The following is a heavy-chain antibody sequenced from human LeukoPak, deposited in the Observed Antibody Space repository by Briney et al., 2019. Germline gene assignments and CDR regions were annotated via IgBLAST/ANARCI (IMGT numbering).Heavy chain of an antibody. Sequence: SVKVSFKASGYTFTGYYMHWVRQAPGQGLEWMGWIKPKSGGTNYAQKFQGRVTMTRDTSISTAYMELSRLRSDDTAVYYCARETDCTNGVYYRVDAGDIWFDPWGQGTLVTVSS. CDR3: ARETDCTNGVYYRVDAGDIWFDP. J-gene: IGHJ5*02. CDR1: GYTFTGYY. V-gene: IGHV1-2*02. D-gene: IGHD2-8*01. CDR2: IKPKSGGT.